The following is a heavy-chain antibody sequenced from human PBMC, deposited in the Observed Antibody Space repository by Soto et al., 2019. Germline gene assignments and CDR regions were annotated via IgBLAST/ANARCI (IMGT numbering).Heavy chain of an antibody. V-gene: IGHV4-59*01. D-gene: IGHD4-17*01. CDR1: GGSISSYY. CDR3: ARVADDYGDHTTYYYYYYMDV. J-gene: IGHJ6*03. CDR2: IYYSGST. Sequence: SQTLSLTCTVSGGSISSYYWSWIRQPPGKGLEWIGYIYYSGSTNYNPSLKSRVTISVDTSKNQFSLKLSSVTAADTAVYYCARVADDYGDHTTYYYYYYMDVWGKGTTVTVSS.